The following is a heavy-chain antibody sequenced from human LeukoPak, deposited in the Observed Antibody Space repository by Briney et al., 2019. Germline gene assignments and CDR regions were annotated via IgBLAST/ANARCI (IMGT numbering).Heavy chain of an antibody. CDR3: ATYRQVLLPFES. CDR1: GFTFSTFA. CDR2: IFPSGGEI. Sequence: GSLRLSCAASGFTFSTFAMIWVRQPPGKGLEWVSSIFPSGGEIHYADSVRGRFTISRDNSKSTLSLQMNSLRAEDTAIYYCATYRQVLLPFESWGQGALVTVSS. V-gene: IGHV3-23*01. D-gene: IGHD2-8*02. J-gene: IGHJ4*02.